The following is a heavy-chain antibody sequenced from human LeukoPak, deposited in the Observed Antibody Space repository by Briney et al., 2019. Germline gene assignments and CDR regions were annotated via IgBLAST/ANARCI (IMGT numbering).Heavy chain of an antibody. Sequence: GGSLRLSCAASGFTFSSYGMHWVRQAPGKGLEWVAVIWYDGSNKYYADSVKGRFTIPRDNSKNTLYLQMNSLRAEDTAVYYCAKGWRFRAGMGDYYYYMDVWGKGTTVTVSS. J-gene: IGHJ6*03. D-gene: IGHD3-10*01. V-gene: IGHV3-33*06. CDR2: IWYDGSNK. CDR3: AKGWRFRAGMGDYYYYMDV. CDR1: GFTFSSYG.